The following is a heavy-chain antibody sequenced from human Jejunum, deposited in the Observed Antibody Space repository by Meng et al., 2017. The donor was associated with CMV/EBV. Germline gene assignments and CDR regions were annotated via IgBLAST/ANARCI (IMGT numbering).Heavy chain of an antibody. CDR1: GFPFSSYA. Sequence: SGFPFSSYAFSWVRQAPGKGLEWVSIIYSGGSSTFYADSVKGRFTSSRDNSKNTLYLQMDSLRAEDTAIYYCAKVPGSGYYGIDYWGQGTLVTVSS. V-gene: IGHV3-23*03. CDR2: IYSGGSST. D-gene: IGHD3-22*01. CDR3: AKVPGSGYYGIDY. J-gene: IGHJ4*02.